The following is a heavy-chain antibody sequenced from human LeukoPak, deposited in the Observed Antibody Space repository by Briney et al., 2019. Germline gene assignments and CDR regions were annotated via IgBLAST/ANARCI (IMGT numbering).Heavy chain of an antibody. CDR1: GDSISSYY. CDR2: IYDSGST. V-gene: IGHV4-59*01. CDR3: AKLRATVTVGWFDS. Sequence: SETLSLTCTVSGDSISSYYWSWIRQPPGKGLEWIGYIYDSGSTNYNPSLKSRVTISVDTSKKQFSLKVRSVTAADTAVYYCAKLRATVTVGWFDSWGQGTLVTVSS. J-gene: IGHJ5*01. D-gene: IGHD4-17*01.